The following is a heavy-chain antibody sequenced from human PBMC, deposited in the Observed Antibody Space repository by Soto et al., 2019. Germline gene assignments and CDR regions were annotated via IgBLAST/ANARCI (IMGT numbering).Heavy chain of an antibody. D-gene: IGHD3-3*01. V-gene: IGHV3-23*01. J-gene: IGHJ6*03. Sequence: GGSLRLSCAASGFTFSSYAMSWVRQAPGKGLEWVSAISGSGGSTYYADSVKGRFTISRDNSKNTLYLQMNSLRAEDTAVYYCAKDGGGQSITIFGVVRDYYYYMDVWGKGTTVTVSS. CDR1: GFTFSSYA. CDR2: ISGSGGST. CDR3: AKDGGGQSITIFGVVRDYYYYMDV.